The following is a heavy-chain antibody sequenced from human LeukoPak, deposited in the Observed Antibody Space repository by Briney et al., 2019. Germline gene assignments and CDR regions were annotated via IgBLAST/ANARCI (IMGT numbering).Heavy chain of an antibody. CDR1: GGSFSDYY. J-gene: IGHJ5*02. CDR3: ARKVGATTYPDWFDP. V-gene: IGHV4-34*01. D-gene: IGHD1-26*01. CDR2: INHGGST. Sequence: SETLSLTCAVYGGSFSDYYWSWIRQPPGRGLEWIGEINHGGSTNYNPSLKSRLTISVDTSKKQFSLKLSSETAADTAVYYCARKVGATTYPDWFDPWGQGTLVTVSS.